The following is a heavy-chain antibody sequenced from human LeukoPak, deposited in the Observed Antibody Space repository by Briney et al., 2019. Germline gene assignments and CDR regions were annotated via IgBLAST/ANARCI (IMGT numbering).Heavy chain of an antibody. D-gene: IGHD2-15*01. J-gene: IGHJ6*02. CDR3: TRDGRVAYEMDV. CDR1: GFTFSRHP. V-gene: IGHV3-48*01. Sequence: GGSLRLSCAASGFTFSRHPMNWVRQAPGKGLEWVSCISPGTIYYADSVKGRFTISRDNAKNSLYLQMNSLRAEDTAVYYCTRDGRVAYEMDVWGQGTTVTVSS. CDR2: ISPGTI.